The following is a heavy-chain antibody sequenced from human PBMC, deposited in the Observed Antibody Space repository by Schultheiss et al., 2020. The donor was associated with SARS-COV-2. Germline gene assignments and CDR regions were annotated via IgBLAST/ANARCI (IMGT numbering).Heavy chain of an antibody. V-gene: IGHV1-8*02. D-gene: IGHD3-3*01. CDR3: ARSPDPFGVVTIFDY. J-gene: IGHJ4*02. CDR2: MNPNSGNT. CDR1: GYTFTSYD. Sequence: ASVKVSCKASGYTFTSYDINWVRQATGQGLEWMGWMNPNSGNTGYAQKFQGRVTMTRDTSTSTVYMELSSLRSEDTAVYYCARSPDPFGVVTIFDYWGQGTLVTVSS.